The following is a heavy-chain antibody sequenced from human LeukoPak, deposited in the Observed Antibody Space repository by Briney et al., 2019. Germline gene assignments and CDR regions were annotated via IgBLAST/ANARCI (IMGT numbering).Heavy chain of an antibody. CDR2: IYYSGST. CDR3: ARLVSDWDFWSGYYYAQDYYFDY. CDR1: GGSISSSSYY. D-gene: IGHD3-3*01. V-gene: IGHV4-39*01. Sequence: PSETLSLTCTVSGGSISSSSYYWGWLRQPPGKGLEWIGSIYYSGSTYYNPSLKSRVTISVDTSKIQFSLKLSSVTAADTAVYYCARLVSDWDFWSGYYYAQDYYFDYWGQGTLVTVSS. J-gene: IGHJ4*02.